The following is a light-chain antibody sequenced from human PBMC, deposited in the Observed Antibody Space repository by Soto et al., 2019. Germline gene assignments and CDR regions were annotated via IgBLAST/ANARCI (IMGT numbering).Light chain of an antibody. V-gene: IGKV3-11*01. CDR1: QSVSSY. J-gene: IGKJ1*01. Sequence: EIVLTQSPATLSLSPGERATLSCRASQSVSSYLAWYQQKPGQAPRLLIYDASNRATGIPARFSGSGSGTDFTLTISSLQSEDFAVYYCQQYINWTFGQGTKVDIK. CDR2: DAS. CDR3: QQYINWT.